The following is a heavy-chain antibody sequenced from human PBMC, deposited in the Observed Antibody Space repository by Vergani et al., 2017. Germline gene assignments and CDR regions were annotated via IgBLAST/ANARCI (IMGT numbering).Heavy chain of an antibody. Sequence: QLQLQESGPGLVKPSETLSLTCTVSGGSISSSSYYWSWIRQPPGKGLEWIGYIYYSGSTYYNPSLKSRVTISVDTSKNQFSLKLSSVTAADTAVYYCARDPSDYGDYGIGWGQGTLVTVSS. CDR3: ARDPSDYGDYGIG. J-gene: IGHJ4*02. D-gene: IGHD4-17*01. CDR1: GGSISSSSYY. CDR2: IYYSGST. V-gene: IGHV4-30-4*01.